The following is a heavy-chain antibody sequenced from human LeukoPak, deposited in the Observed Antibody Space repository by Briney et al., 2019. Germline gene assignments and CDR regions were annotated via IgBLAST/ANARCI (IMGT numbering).Heavy chain of an antibody. D-gene: IGHD6-19*01. V-gene: IGHV1-69*05. CDR2: IIPIFGTA. CDR1: GGTFSSYA. Sequence: SVKVSCKASGGTFSSYAISWVRQAPGQGLEWMGGIIPIFGTANYAQKFQGRGTITTDESTSTAYMELSSLRSEDTAVYYCASQSIAVAVLFDYWGQGTLVTVSS. J-gene: IGHJ4*02. CDR3: ASQSIAVAVLFDY.